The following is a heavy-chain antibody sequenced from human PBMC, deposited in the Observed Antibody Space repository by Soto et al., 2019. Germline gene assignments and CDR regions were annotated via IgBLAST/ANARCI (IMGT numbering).Heavy chain of an antibody. Sequence: SQTLSLTCVISGDSVSINSAAWNLIRQSPSRGLEWLGRTYYRSKWYNDYAVSVKSRITINPDTSKNQFSLQLNSVTPEDTAVYYCARAGFRIVVVPAAMRYYYYGMDVWGQGTTVTVSS. D-gene: IGHD2-2*01. CDR2: TYYRSKWYN. J-gene: IGHJ6*02. CDR3: ARAGFRIVVVPAAMRYYYYGMDV. CDR1: GDSVSINSAA. V-gene: IGHV6-1*01.